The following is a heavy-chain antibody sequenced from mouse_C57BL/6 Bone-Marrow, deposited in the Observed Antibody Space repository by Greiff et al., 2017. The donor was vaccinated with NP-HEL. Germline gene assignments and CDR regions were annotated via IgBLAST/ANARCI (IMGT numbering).Heavy chain of an antibody. V-gene: IGHV5-6*01. Sequence: EVKLMESGGDLVKPGGSLKLSCAASGFTFSSYGMSWVRQTPDKRLEWVATISSGGSYTYYPDSVKGRFTISRDNAKNTLYLQMSSLKSEDTAMYYCARQGSSGPMDYWGQGTSVTVSS. CDR1: GFTFSSYG. CDR3: ARQGSSGPMDY. J-gene: IGHJ4*01. CDR2: ISSGGSYT. D-gene: IGHD3-2*02.